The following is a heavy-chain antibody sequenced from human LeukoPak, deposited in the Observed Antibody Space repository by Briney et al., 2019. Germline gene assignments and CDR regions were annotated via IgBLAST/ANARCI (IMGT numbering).Heavy chain of an antibody. D-gene: IGHD2-15*01. CDR3: ARDGGYCSGGSCNNWFDP. J-gene: IGHJ5*02. CDR1: GFTFSDYY. Sequence: PGGSLRLSCAASGFTFSDYYMNWVRQAPGKGLEWVSSISSSSSYIYYADSVKGRFTISRDNAKNSLYLQMNSLRAEDTAVYYCARDGGYCSGGSCNNWFDPWGQGTLVTVSS. V-gene: IGHV3-21*01. CDR2: ISSSSSYI.